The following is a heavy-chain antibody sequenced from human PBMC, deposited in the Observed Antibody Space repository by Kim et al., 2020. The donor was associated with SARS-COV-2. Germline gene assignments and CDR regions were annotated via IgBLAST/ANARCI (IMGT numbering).Heavy chain of an antibody. D-gene: IGHD5-12*01. Sequence: SETLSLTCTVSGGSISSSSYYWGWIRQPPGKGLEWIGSIYYSGSTYYNPSLKSRVTISVDTSKNQFSLKLSSVTAADTAVYYCARGSPPLATALINWFDPWGQGTLVTVSS. CDR1: GGSISSSSYY. V-gene: IGHV4-39*07. CDR2: IYYSGST. CDR3: ARGSPPLATALINWFDP. J-gene: IGHJ5*02.